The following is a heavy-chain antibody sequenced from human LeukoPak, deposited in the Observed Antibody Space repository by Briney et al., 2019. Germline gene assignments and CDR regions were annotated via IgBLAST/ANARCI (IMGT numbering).Heavy chain of an antibody. Sequence: SVKVSCKASGGTFSSYAISWVRQAPGQGLEWMGGIIPIFGTANYAQTLQGRITTTADESASTVYMELSSLISDDTAVYYCARPVLRYFDWPLGVAFDIWGQGTTVTVSA. D-gene: IGHD3-9*01. CDR1: GGTFSSYA. V-gene: IGHV1-69*13. CDR2: IIPIFGTA. CDR3: ARPVLRYFDWPLGVAFDI. J-gene: IGHJ3*02.